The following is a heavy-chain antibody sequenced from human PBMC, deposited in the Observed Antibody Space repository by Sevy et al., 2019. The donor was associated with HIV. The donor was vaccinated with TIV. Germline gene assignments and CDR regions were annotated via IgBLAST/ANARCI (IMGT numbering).Heavy chain of an antibody. Sequence: ASVKVSCKASGYTFTSYGISWVRQAPGQGLEWMGWISAYNGNTNYAQKLQGRVTMTTDTSTSTAYMELRSLRSEDTAGYYCARRIVVVPAAMPAVYYYYYMDVWGKGTTVTVSS. J-gene: IGHJ6*03. D-gene: IGHD2-2*01. V-gene: IGHV1-18*04. CDR1: GYTFTSYG. CDR3: ARRIVVVPAAMPAVYYYYYMDV. CDR2: ISAYNGNT.